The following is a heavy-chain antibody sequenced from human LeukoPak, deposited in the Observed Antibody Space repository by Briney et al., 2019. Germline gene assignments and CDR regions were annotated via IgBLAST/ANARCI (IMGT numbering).Heavy chain of an antibody. D-gene: IGHD3-22*01. CDR2: INHSGST. V-gene: IGHV4-34*01. Sequence: SETLSLTCAVYGGSFSGYYRSWIRQPPGKGLEWIGEINHSGSTNYNPSLKSRVTISVDTSKNQFSLKLSSVTAADTAVYYCARGRRNYYDSSGYPTKGGNWFDPWGQGTRVTVSS. J-gene: IGHJ5*02. CDR1: GGSFSGYY. CDR3: ARGRRNYYDSSGYPTKGGNWFDP.